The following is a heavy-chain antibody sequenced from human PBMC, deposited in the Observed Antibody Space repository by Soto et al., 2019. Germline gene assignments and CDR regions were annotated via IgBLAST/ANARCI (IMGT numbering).Heavy chain of an antibody. Sequence: EVQLVESGGGLVQPGGSLRLSCAASGFSFSDYWMHWVRQAPGKGLVWVSCIDTDGSTTTYADSVQGRFPISRDNVKNTLYLHMDSLRAEHTALYYCSRGGGFSGNYLGGQGTLGTVSS. J-gene: IGHJ4*02. V-gene: IGHV3-74*01. CDR1: GFSFSDYW. CDR2: IDTDGSTT. D-gene: IGHD1-26*01. CDR3: SRGGGFSGNYL.